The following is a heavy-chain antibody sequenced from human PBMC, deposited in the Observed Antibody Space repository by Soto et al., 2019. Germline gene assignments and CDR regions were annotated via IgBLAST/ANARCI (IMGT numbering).Heavy chain of an antibody. V-gene: IGHV3-30*18. D-gene: IGHD1-26*01. CDR3: AKEVTLGASSSSDY. Sequence: GGSLRLSCAASGCPFSSYGMHWVRQAPGKGLEWVAVISYDGSNKYYADSVKGRFTISRDNSKNTLYLQMNSLRAEDTAVYYCAKEVTLGASSSSDYWGQGTLVTVSS. CDR2: ISYDGSNK. J-gene: IGHJ4*02. CDR1: GCPFSSYG.